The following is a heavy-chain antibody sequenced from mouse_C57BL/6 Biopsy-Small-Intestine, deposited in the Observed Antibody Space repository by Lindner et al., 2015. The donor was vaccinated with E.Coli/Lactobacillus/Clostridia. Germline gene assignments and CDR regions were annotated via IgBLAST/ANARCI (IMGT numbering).Heavy chain of an antibody. V-gene: IGHV1-81*01. Sequence: SVKVSCKASGYIFTSYDINWVRQATGQGLEWMGWMNPNSGKTGYAQKFQGRVTMTRDTSTSTAYMELSSLTSEDTAMYYCATGGNRRYYDKNHNNWFDPWGQGTLVTVSS. J-gene: IGHJ4*01. D-gene: IGHD1-1*01. CDR2: MNPNSGKT. CDR3: ATGGNRRYYDKNHNNWFDP. CDR1: GYIFTSYD.